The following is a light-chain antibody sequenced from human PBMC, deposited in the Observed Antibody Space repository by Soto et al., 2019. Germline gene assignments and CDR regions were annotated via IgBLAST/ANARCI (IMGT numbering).Light chain of an antibody. CDR3: SSYAGNNNVV. CDR1: SSDVGAYNY. V-gene: IGLV2-8*01. Sequence: QSALTQPPSASGSPGQSVTISCTGTSSDVGAYNYVYWYQQHPGKAPKLIIYEVSKRPSGVPDRFSGSKSGNTASLTVSGLQAEDEADYYCSSYAGNNNVVFGGGTKLTVL. J-gene: IGLJ3*02. CDR2: EVS.